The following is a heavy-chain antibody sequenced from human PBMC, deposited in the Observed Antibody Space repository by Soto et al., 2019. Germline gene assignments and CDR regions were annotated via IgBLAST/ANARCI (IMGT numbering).Heavy chain of an antibody. Sequence: QVQLVESGGGVVQPGRSLRLSCAASGFTFSSYGMHWVRQAPGKGLEWVAVISYNGSNKYYADSVKGRFTISRDNSKNTLYLQMNSLRAEDTAVYYCAKYYGSGSHKPICWFDPWGQGTLVTVSS. CDR3: AKYYGSGSHKPICWFDP. CDR1: GFTFSSYG. J-gene: IGHJ5*02. V-gene: IGHV3-30*18. CDR2: ISYNGSNK. D-gene: IGHD3-10*01.